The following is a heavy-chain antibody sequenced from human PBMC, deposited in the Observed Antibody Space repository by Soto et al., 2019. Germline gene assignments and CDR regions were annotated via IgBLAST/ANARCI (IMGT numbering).Heavy chain of an antibody. V-gene: IGHV3-30-3*01. D-gene: IGHD3-9*01. CDR1: GFTFSSYA. Sequence: QVQLVESGGGVVQPGRSLRLSCAASGFTFSSYAMHWVRQAPGKGLEWVAVISYDGSNKYYADSVKGRFTISRDNSKNTLYLQMNSLRVEDTAVYYCARPLDNYDILTGPTYYGMDVWGQGTTVTVSS. CDR3: ARPLDNYDILTGPTYYGMDV. CDR2: ISYDGSNK. J-gene: IGHJ6*02.